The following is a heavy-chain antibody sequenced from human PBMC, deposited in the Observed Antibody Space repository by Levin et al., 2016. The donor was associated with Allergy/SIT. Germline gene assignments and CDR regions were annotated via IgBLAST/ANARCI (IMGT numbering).Heavy chain of an antibody. J-gene: IGHJ3*02. Sequence: GESLKISCAASGFTFSSYGMHWVRQAPGKGLEWVAVISYDGSNKYYADSVKGRFTISRDNSKNTLYLQMNSLRAEDTAVYYCAKLDDYGDYEDAFDIWGQGTMVTVSS. V-gene: IGHV3-30*18. CDR1: GFTFSSYG. CDR2: ISYDGSNK. D-gene: IGHD4-17*01. CDR3: AKLDDYGDYEDAFDI.